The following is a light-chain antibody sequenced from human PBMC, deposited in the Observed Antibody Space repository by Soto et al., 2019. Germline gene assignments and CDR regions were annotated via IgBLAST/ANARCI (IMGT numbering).Light chain of an antibody. Sequence: DIQMTQSPSTLSASVGDRVIITCRASQDISSYLAWYQQKPGKAPKLLIYAASSLPSGVPSRFSGSGSGTDFTLTISSLQPEDFATYYCQQSYSTLPITFGQGTRLEIK. V-gene: IGKV1-39*01. CDR1: QDISSY. CDR2: AAS. CDR3: QQSYSTLPIT. J-gene: IGKJ5*01.